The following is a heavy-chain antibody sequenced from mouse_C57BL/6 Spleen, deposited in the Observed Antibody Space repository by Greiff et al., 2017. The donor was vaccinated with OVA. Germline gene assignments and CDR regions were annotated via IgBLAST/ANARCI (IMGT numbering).Heavy chain of an antibody. J-gene: IGHJ2*01. Sequence: QVHVKQSGAELVKPGASVKISCKASGYAFSSYWMNWVKQRPGKGLEWIGQIYPGDGDTNYNGKFKGKATLTADKSSSTAYMQLSSLTSEDSAVYFCARDRDYGSSCFDYWGQGTTLTVSS. D-gene: IGHD1-1*01. V-gene: IGHV1-80*01. CDR2: IYPGDGDT. CDR1: GYAFSSYW. CDR3: ARDRDYGSSCFDY.